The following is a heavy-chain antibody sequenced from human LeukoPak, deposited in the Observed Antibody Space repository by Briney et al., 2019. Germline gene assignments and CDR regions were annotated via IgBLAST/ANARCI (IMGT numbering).Heavy chain of an antibody. CDR1: GDSISSSSFY. CDR3: ARRGVSWKELSYAFDI. Sequence: SETLSLTCTVSGDSISSSSFYWGWIRQPPGKGLEWIGGIYYSGSTFFNPSLKSRVTISVDTSKNQFSLTLSFVTAADTAVYYCARRGVSWKELSYAFDIWGQGTMVTVSS. D-gene: IGHD5-18*01. J-gene: IGHJ3*02. CDR2: IYYSGST. V-gene: IGHV4-39*01.